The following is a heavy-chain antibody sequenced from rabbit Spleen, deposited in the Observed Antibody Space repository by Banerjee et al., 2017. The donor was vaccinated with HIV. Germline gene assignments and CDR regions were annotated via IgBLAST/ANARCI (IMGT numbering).Heavy chain of an antibody. CDR2: IYAGSSGST. CDR3: ARDAAGREDFNL. Sequence: QEHLKETGGGLVQPGGSLTLSCKASEFDFSSYGVSWVRQAPGKGLEWIACIYAGSSGSTYSATWAKGRFTISKTSSTTVTLQITSLTAADTAMYFCARDAAGREDFNLWGPGTLVTVS. J-gene: IGHJ4*01. CDR1: EFDFSSYG. V-gene: IGHV1S45*01. D-gene: IGHD4-1*01.